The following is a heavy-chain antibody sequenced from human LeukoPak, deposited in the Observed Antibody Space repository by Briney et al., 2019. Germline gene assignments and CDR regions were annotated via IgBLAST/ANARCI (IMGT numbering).Heavy chain of an antibody. Sequence: PGGSLRLSCAASGFSFSSHWMSWVRQAPGKGLEWVANIKEDGSEKYYVESVKDRFTISRDNAKNSLYLQMNSLRAEDTAVYYCAREGSSSSYFDYWGQGTLVTVSS. CDR2: IKEDGSEK. V-gene: IGHV3-7*01. D-gene: IGHD6-6*01. J-gene: IGHJ4*02. CDR1: GFSFSSHW. CDR3: AREGSSSSYFDY.